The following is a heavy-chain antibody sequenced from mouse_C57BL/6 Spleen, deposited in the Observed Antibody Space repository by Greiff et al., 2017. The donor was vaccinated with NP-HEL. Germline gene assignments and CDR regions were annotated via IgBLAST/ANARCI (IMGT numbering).Heavy chain of an antibody. J-gene: IGHJ1*03. Sequence: QVQLQQSGPGLVQPSQSLSITCTVSGFSLTSYGVHWVRQSPGKGLEWLGVIWSGGSTDYNAAFISRLSISKDNSKSQVFFKMNSLQADDTAIYYCARRNGSNYWYFDVWGTGTTVTVSS. V-gene: IGHV2-2*01. CDR2: IWSGGST. CDR1: GFSLTSYG. D-gene: IGHD1-1*01. CDR3: ARRNGSNYWYFDV.